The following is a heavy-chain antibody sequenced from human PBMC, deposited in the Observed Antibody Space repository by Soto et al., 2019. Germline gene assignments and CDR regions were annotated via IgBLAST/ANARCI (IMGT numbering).Heavy chain of an antibody. CDR2: IIPILGIA. Sequence: QVQLVQSGAEVKKPGSSVKVSCKASGGTFSSYTISWVRQAPGQGLEWMGRIIPILGIANYAQKFQGRVTITADKATSTAYMELSSLRSEDTAVYYCARSRYGDYSTYFGYWGQGTLVTVSS. CDR1: GGTFSSYT. J-gene: IGHJ4*02. CDR3: ARSRYGDYSTYFGY. V-gene: IGHV1-69*02. D-gene: IGHD4-17*01.